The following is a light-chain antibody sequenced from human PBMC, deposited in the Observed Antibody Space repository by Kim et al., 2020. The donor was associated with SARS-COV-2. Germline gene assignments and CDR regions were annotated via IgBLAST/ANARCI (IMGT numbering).Light chain of an antibody. Sequence: QSALTQPASVSGSPGQSITISCTGSNSDVGGYNYVSWYQQYPDKVPRLMIYDVTNRPSGVSNRFSGSKSGNTASLTISGLRAEDEAVYYCSSYSSSSTLVFGGGTKVTVL. CDR1: NSDVGGYNY. CDR3: SSYSSSSTLV. V-gene: IGLV2-14*03. CDR2: DVT. J-gene: IGLJ2*01.